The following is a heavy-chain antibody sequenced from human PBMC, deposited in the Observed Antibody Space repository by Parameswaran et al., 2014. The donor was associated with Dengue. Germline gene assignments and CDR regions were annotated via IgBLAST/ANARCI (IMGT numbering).Heavy chain of an antibody. Sequence: WVRQAPGQGLEWMGWISPYDGDTNYAQKFQGRVTMTTDTSTRTAYMELRSLRSDDTAIYYCARDDFYSRDYYFDFWAREPGHRLL. CDR3: ARDDFYSRDYYFDF. D-gene: IGHD6-13*01. V-gene: IGHV1-18*01. CDR2: ISPYDGDT. J-gene: IGHJ4*03.